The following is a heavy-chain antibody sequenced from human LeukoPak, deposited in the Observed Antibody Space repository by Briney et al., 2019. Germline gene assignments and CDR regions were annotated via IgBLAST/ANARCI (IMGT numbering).Heavy chain of an antibody. D-gene: IGHD2-2*01. CDR3: ATEGCSSTSCYARGWFDP. CDR1: GYTLTELS. V-gene: IGHV1-24*01. J-gene: IGHJ5*02. Sequence: GASVKVSCKVSGYTLTELSMHWVRQAPGKGLEWMGGFDPEDGETIYAQKFQGRVTMTEDTSTDTAYIELSSLRSEYTAVYYCATEGCSSTSCYARGWFDPWGQGTLVTVSS. CDR2: FDPEDGET.